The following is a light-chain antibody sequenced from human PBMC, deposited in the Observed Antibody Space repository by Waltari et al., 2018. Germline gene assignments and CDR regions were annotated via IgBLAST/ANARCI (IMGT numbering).Light chain of an antibody. CDR1: QGISRY. CDR3: QQRVT. CDR2: STS. J-gene: IGKJ4*01. Sequence: DIQLTQSPSFLSASVGDRVTITCRASQGISRYLAWYQQKPGKAPKLLIYSTSTLQSGVPARFSGSGSGTEFTLTIGGLHPEDFATYYCQQRVTFGGGTKVEMK. V-gene: IGKV1-9*01.